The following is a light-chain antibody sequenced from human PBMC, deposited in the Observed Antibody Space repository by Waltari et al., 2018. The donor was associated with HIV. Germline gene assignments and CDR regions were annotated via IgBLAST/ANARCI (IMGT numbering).Light chain of an antibody. CDR3: CSHAAFNILL. Sequence: ALPQPASVSGSPGQSITISCTGAISAVGVYNYVPWYQQHPGKAPKLIIYEVSNRPSGLSDRFAGSRSGNTASLTISGLQADDAAVYYCCSHAAFNILLFGGGTKVTVL. CDR2: EVS. V-gene: IGLV2-14*01. J-gene: IGLJ2*01. CDR1: ISAVGVYNY.